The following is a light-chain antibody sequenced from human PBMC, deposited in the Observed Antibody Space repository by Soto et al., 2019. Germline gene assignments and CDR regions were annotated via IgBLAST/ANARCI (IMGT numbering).Light chain of an antibody. V-gene: IGLV2-14*03. J-gene: IGLJ1*01. CDR2: DVS. CDR3: YSYTSSSTYV. CDR1: SSDVGGYNY. Sequence: QSALTQPAPVSGSPGQSITISCTGTSSDVGGYNYVSWYQQHPAKAPKVMIYDVSNRPSGVSNRFSGSKSGNTASLTISGLQAEDEADYYCYSYTSSSTYVFGNGTKVTVL.